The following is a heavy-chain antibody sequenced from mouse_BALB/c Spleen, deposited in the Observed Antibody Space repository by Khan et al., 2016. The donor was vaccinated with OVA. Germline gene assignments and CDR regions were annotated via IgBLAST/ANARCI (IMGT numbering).Heavy chain of an antibody. CDR1: GFTFSSYG. V-gene: IGHV5-17*02. CDR3: ATSYFYGYCFDY. Sequence: EVELVESGGGLVQPGGSRKLSCAASGFTFSSYGMHWVRQAPEKGLEWVAYISGDSNTIYYADTVKGRFTISRDNPNNTLFLQMTSLMSEDTASYYCATSYFYGYCFDYWGPGNTLKVSP. D-gene: IGHD1-1*01. J-gene: IGHJ2*01. CDR2: ISGDSNTI.